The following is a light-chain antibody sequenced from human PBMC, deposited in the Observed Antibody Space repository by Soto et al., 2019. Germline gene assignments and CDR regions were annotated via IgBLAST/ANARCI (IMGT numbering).Light chain of an antibody. V-gene: IGKV1D-12*01. CDR2: AAS. J-gene: IGKJ2*01. Sequence: DIQLTQSPSSVSASVGDTVTITCRASQDSSTWLAWYQQKPGNAPKLLVYAASTLQSVVPSRFSGRGSGTEFTLTINSLQREDFATYYCQQANRSPYTFGQGTILEIK. CDR1: QDSSTW. CDR3: QQANRSPYT.